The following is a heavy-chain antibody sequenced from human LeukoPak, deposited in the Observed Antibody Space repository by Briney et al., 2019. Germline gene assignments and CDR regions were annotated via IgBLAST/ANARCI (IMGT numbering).Heavy chain of an antibody. CDR2: IYSGGST. CDR1: GFTFSSYS. Sequence: GGSLRLSCAASGFTFSSYSMSWVRQAPGKGLEWVSVIYSGGSTYYADSVKGRFTISRDNSKNTLYLQMNSLRAEDTAVYYCARDSSGYYPYYFDYWGQGTLVTVSS. V-gene: IGHV3-66*01. J-gene: IGHJ4*02. D-gene: IGHD3-22*01. CDR3: ARDSSGYYPYYFDY.